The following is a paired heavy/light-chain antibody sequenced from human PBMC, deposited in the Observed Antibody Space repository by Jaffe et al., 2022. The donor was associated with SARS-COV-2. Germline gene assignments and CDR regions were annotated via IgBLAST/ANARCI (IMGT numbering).Heavy chain of an antibody. J-gene: IGHJ4*02. V-gene: IGHV4-39*01. CDR3: VRHLFRDYEFDY. D-gene: IGHD4-17*01. Sequence: QLQLQESGPGLLKPSETLSLTCTVSGASIRSTTCFWGWIRQPPGRGLEWIGSLYYTGNTYYNPSLKNRVTMSVDPSKNQFSLKLNSVTAADAAVYYCVRHLFRDYEFDYWGPGTLVTVSS. CDR2: LYYTGNT. CDR1: GASIRSTTCF.
Light chain of an antibody. CDR2: EVT. J-gene: IGLJ2*01. V-gene: IGLV2-8*01. CDR3: SSYAGSSNLGI. CDR1: SSDVGGYNY. Sequence: QSALTQPPSASGSPGQSVTISCTGTSSDVGGYNYVSWYQHHPGKAPTLMIYEVTKRPSGVPARFSGSKSGNTASLTVSGLQAEDEADYYCSSYAGSSNLGIFGGGTKLTVL.